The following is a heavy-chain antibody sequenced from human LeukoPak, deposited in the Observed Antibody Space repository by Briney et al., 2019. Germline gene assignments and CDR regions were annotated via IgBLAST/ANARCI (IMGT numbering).Heavy chain of an antibody. Sequence: SETLSLTCAVSSGSISSSNWWSWVRQPPGKGLEWIGEISHSGNLNYNPSLKSRVTISIEKSQNQFSLRLTSVTAADTAVYYCARGGLTFGGNWGQGTLVTVSS. D-gene: IGHD3-10*01. V-gene: IGHV4/OR15-8*02. CDR2: ISHSGNL. CDR3: ARGGLTFGGN. CDR1: SGSISSSNW. J-gene: IGHJ4*02.